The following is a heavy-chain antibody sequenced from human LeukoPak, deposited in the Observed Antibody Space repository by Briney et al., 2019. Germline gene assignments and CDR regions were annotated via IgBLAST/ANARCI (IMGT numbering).Heavy chain of an antibody. CDR2: INPSGGST. J-gene: IGHJ4*02. CDR3: ARDWDIIAAAMGDLDY. Sequence: ASVKVSCKASGYTFTRYYMHWVRHAPGPGLEWMGIINPSGGSTSYAQKFQGRVTMTRDTSTSTVYMELSSLRSEDTAVYYCARDWDIIAAAMGDLDYWGQGTLVTVSS. D-gene: IGHD6-13*01. CDR1: GYTFTRYY. V-gene: IGHV1-46*01.